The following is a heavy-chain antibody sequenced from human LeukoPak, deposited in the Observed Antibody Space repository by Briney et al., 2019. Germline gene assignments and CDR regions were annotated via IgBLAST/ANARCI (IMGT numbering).Heavy chain of an antibody. CDR2: MNPNSGNT. V-gene: IGHV1-8*02. J-gene: IGHJ4*02. D-gene: IGHD3-22*01. Sequence: EASVTLSCKGSGYAFTSYDMNWVRQATGQPLEWMGWMNPNSGNTGYAQKFQGRVTMSRNTSISTAYMELSSLRSEDTAVYYCARGRRYYDSSGYDYWVQGSLVTVCS. CDR3: ARGRRYYDSSGYDY. CDR1: GYAFTSYD.